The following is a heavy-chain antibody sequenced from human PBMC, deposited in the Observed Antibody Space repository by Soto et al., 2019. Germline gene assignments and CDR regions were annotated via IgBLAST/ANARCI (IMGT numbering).Heavy chain of an antibody. CDR3: ARDVGSSHGPGHPHYFDY. Sequence: SETLSLTCTVSGGSISSYYWSWIRQPPGKGLEWIGYIYYSGSTNYTPSLKSRATISVDTSRNQFFLNLSSVTAADTAVYYCARDVGSSHGPGHPHYFDYWGQGTLVTVSS. CDR1: GGSISSYY. CDR2: IYYSGST. V-gene: IGHV4-59*12. D-gene: IGHD2-2*01. J-gene: IGHJ4*02.